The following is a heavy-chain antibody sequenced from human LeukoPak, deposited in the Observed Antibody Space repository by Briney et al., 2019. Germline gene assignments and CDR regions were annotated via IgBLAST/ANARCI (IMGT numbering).Heavy chain of an antibody. Sequence: PGGSLRLSCAASGFTFSSCAMSWVRQAPGKGLEWVSGISAGGRSIYYADSVKGRFTISRDNSKNTLYLQMNSLRAEDTAVYYCARANYYDSSDYYSGAHYFDYWGQGTLVTVSS. V-gene: IGHV3-23*01. CDR3: ARANYYDSSDYYSGAHYFDY. J-gene: IGHJ4*02. CDR2: ISAGGRSI. D-gene: IGHD3-22*01. CDR1: GFTFSSCA.